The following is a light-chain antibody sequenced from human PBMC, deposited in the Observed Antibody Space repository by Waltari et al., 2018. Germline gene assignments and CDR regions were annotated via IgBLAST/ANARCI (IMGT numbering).Light chain of an antibody. CDR1: QSISSY. Sequence: DIQMTQSPSSLSASVGERVTINCRASQSISSYLNWYQQKPGKAPKLLIYAASSLQSGVPSRFSGSGSGTDFTLTISSLQPEDFATYYCQQSYSTPSITFGQGTRLEIK. CDR2: AAS. CDR3: QQSYSTPSIT. J-gene: IGKJ5*01. V-gene: IGKV1-39*01.